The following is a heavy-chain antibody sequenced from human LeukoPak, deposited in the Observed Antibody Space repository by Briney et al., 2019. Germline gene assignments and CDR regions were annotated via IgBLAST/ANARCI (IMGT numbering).Heavy chain of an antibody. CDR2: IYYSGST. CDR3: ARASRSSSSGYWGYMDV. J-gene: IGHJ6*03. CDR1: GGSISSYY. D-gene: IGHD6-13*01. V-gene: IGHV4-59*01. Sequence: PSETLSLTCTVSGGSISSYYWSWIRQPPGKGLEWIGYIYYSGSTNYNPSLKSRVTISVDTSKSQFSLKLSSVTAADTAVYYCARASRSSSSGYWGYMDVWGKGTTVTVSS.